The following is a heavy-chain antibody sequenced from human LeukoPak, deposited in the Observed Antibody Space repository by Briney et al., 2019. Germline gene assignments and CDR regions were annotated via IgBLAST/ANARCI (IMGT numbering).Heavy chain of an antibody. D-gene: IGHD3-22*01. CDR3: ARGDSSGYSSDAFDI. Sequence: SLRLSCAASGFTFDDYSMHWVRQAPGKGLEWVAGISWDSGATGYADSVEGRFSVSRDNAKNSLYLQMDSLRTEDTALYYCARGDSSGYSSDAFDIWGQGTMVTVSS. J-gene: IGHJ3*02. V-gene: IGHV3-9*01. CDR2: ISWDSGAT. CDR1: GFTFDDYS.